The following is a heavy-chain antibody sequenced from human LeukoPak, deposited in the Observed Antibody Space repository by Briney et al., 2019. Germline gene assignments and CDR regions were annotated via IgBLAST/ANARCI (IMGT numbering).Heavy chain of an antibody. J-gene: IGHJ4*02. CDR1: GFTFTSSA. Sequence: ASVKVSCKASGFTFTSSAVQWVRQARGQRLEWIGWIVVGSGNTNYAQKFQGRVTMTRDTSISTAYMELSRLRSDDTAVYYCARGSERGAGDHWGQGTLVTVSS. CDR2: IVVGSGNT. D-gene: IGHD1-26*01. V-gene: IGHV1-58*01. CDR3: ARGSERGAGDH.